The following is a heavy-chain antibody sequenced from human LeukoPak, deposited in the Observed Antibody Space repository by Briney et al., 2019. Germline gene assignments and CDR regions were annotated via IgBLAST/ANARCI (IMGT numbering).Heavy chain of an antibody. J-gene: IGHJ4*02. CDR3: VKDLYTTSYYFDY. Sequence: GGSLRLSCAASGFTFSSSSMNWVRQAPEKGLEWVSYISTSGGTIYYADSVKGRFTISRDNAKNSLYLQMDSLRAEDTAVYYCVKDLYTTSYYFDYWGQGTLVTVSS. CDR1: GFTFSSSS. D-gene: IGHD6-6*01. V-gene: IGHV3-48*01. CDR2: ISTSGGTI.